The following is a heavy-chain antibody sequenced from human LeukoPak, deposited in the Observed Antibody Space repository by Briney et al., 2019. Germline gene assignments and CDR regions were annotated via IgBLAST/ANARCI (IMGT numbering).Heavy chain of an antibody. CDR1: GFDFSEHY. CDR3: TSVSAGLVEY. D-gene: IGHD2/OR15-2a*01. J-gene: IGHJ4*02. CDR2: IRNKGRGGTT. V-gene: IGHV3-72*01. Sequence: TGGSLRLSCAASGFDFSEHYMDWFRQAPGKGPEWIGRIRNKGRGGTTEYAASVKGRFTISRDDSKNSLFLQMSGLKTEDTAVYYCTSVSAGLVEYWGQGTLVTVSS.